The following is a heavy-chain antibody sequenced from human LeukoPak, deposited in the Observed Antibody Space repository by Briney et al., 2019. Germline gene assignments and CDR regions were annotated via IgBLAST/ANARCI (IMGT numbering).Heavy chain of an antibody. CDR2: ISSSTRTI. CDR1: GFTLNSYN. D-gene: IGHD3-22*01. V-gene: IGHV3-48*01. J-gene: IGHJ4*02. CDR3: AKVIPYYYDSSSYPDY. Sequence: GGSLRLSCAASGFTLNSYNMNWVRQAPGKGLEWVSYISSSTRTIYYADSVKGRFTISRDNSKNTLYLQMNSLRAEDTAVYYCAKVIPYYYDSSSYPDYWGQGTLVTVSS.